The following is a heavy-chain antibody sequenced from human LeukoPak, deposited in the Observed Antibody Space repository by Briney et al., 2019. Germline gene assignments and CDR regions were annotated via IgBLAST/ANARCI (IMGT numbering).Heavy chain of an antibody. CDR3: ARETKYYYDSSGYYGDDAFDI. J-gene: IGHJ3*02. V-gene: IGHV1-24*01. Sequence: ASVKVSCKVSGYTLTELSMHWVRQAPAKGLEWMGGFDPEDGETIYAQKFQGRVTMTEDTSTDTVYMELSSLRSEDTAVYYCARETKYYYDSSGYYGDDAFDIWGQGTMVTVSS. CDR1: GYTLTELS. CDR2: FDPEDGET. D-gene: IGHD3-22*01.